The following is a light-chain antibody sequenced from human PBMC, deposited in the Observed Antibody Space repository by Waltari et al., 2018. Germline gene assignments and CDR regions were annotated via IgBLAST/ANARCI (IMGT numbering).Light chain of an antibody. CDR2: EAS. CDR3: QQYNDWWT. Sequence: EVVMTQYPVTLSVSAGGRATLSCRASQSVLTHLAWYQQKPGQAPRLLIYEASTRATSIPARFIGSGSGTEFTLTISSLQSEDFAVYYCQQYNDWWTFGQGTKVQIK. CDR1: QSVLTH. J-gene: IGKJ1*01. V-gene: IGKV3-15*01.